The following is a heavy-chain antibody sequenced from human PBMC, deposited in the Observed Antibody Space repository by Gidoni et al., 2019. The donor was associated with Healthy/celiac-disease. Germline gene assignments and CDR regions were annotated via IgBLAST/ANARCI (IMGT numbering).Heavy chain of an antibody. V-gene: IGHV1-2*04. CDR3: ARDRSSSFDY. Sequence: QLVQSGAEVQKRGASVKLSCKASGSTFTGYYMHWVRQAPGQGLEWMGWINPNSGGTNYAQKFQGWVTRTRDTSISTAYMELSRLRSDDTAVYYCARDRSSSFDYWGQGTLVTVSS. D-gene: IGHD6-13*01. CDR1: GSTFTGYY. CDR2: INPNSGGT. J-gene: IGHJ4*02.